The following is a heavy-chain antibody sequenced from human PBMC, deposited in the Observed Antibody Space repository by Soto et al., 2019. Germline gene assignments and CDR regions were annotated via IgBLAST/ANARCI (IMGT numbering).Heavy chain of an antibody. CDR3: ASTITIFGGFDP. V-gene: IGHV4-30-2*01. D-gene: IGHD3-3*01. CDR2: IYHSGST. J-gene: IGHJ5*02. CDR1: GGSISSGGYS. Sequence: SETLSLTCAVSGGSISSGGYSWSWIRQPPGKGLEWIGYIYHSGSTYYNPSLKSRVTISVDRSKNQFSLKLSSVTAADTAVYYCASTITIFGGFDPWGQGTLVTVPS.